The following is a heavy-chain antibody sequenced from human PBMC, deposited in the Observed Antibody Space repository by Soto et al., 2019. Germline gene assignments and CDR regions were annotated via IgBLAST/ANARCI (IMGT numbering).Heavy chain of an antibody. CDR3: SRDFTSGGYDF. CDR2: LSDEGRS. Sequence: GGSLRLSCAASGFSVSSTYMRWVRQPPGKGLEWFSTLSDEGRSHYAHSATRRYPVSRDHCKNTLYPHMSALIADETAIYYCSRDFTSGGYDFRGQGTQVTVSS. J-gene: IGHJ4*02. CDR1: GFSVSSTY. V-gene: IGHV3-53*01. D-gene: IGHD5-12*01.